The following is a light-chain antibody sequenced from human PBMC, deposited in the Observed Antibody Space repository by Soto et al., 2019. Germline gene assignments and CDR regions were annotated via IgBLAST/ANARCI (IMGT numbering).Light chain of an antibody. V-gene: IGKV3-20*01. CDR1: ESVSSSY. J-gene: IGKJ3*01. CDR2: GAS. CDR3: QQYGSSPRGFT. Sequence: ESVLTQSPGTLSLSPGERATLSCRASESVSSSYLAWYQQKPGQAPRLLIYGASSRATGIPDRFSGSGSGTAFTRTISRLEPEDFAVYYCQQYGSSPRGFTFGTGTKVAIK.